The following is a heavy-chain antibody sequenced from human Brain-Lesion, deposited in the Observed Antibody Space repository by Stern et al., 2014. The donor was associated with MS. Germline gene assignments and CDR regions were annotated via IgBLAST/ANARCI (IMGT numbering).Heavy chain of an antibody. CDR3: ARFPASRPHVFDS. Sequence: QVQLQESGPGLVKPSGTLSLTCAVSGGSISSSNWWSWVRQSPGKGLEWIGESDHSGSTIYNPSLKSRVTVSVDKSKNRFSLNRRFGTAADTAVYFCARFPASRPHVFDSWGQGTLVTVSS. CDR1: GGSISSSNW. D-gene: IGHD6-13*01. CDR2: SDHSGST. J-gene: IGHJ4*02. V-gene: IGHV4-4*02.